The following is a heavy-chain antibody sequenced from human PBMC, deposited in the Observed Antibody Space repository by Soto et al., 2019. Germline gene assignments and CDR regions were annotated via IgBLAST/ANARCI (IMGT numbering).Heavy chain of an antibody. Sequence: QVQLQESGPGLVKASQTLSLTCTLSGASVSSAEHYWSWIRQPPGKGLEWIGYTYYSGGSYYNSSLQRRVSISVDTSQNQFSLKLTSVTAADTAVYYSARLSGYDPAGAADKWGPGILVSVSS. J-gene: IGHJ4*02. CDR3: ARLSGYDPAGAADK. V-gene: IGHV4-30-4*01. D-gene: IGHD5-12*01. CDR1: GASVSSAEHY. CDR2: TYYSGGS.